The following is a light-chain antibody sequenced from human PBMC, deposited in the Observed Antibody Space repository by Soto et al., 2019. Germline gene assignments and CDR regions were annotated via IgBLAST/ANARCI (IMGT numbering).Light chain of an antibody. CDR1: QSVGSY. Sequence: EIVLTQSPATLSLSPGERATLSCRANQSVGSYLAWYQQKPGQAPRLLIYDTSNRATGIPARFSGSGSGTDFTPTINSLEPEDFAVYYCQQRSDRFSFGPGTKVDIK. CDR3: QQRSDRFS. V-gene: IGKV3-11*01. J-gene: IGKJ3*01. CDR2: DTS.